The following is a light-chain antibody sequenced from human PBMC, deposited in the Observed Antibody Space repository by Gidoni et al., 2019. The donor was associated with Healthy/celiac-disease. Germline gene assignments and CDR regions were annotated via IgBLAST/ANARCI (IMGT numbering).Light chain of an antibody. V-gene: IGKV1-33*01. CDR3: QQYDNLPRWT. CDR2: DAS. Sequence: DIQMTQSPSSLSASVGDRVTITCQASQDISNYLNWYQQKPGKAPKLLIYDASNLETGVPSRFSGSGSGTDFTFTISSLQDEDIATYYCQQYDNLPRWTFGQGTKVEIK. CDR1: QDISNY. J-gene: IGKJ1*01.